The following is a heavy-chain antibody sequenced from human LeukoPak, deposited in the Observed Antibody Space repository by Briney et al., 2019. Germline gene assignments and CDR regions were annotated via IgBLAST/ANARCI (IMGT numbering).Heavy chain of an antibody. J-gene: IGHJ4*02. V-gene: IGHV3-21*01. CDR3: ARVVIGVRGVSEY. D-gene: IGHD3-10*01. CDR1: GFTFSRYS. Sequence: GGSLRLSCAASGFTFSRYSMNWVRQAPGKGLEWVSSISSSSSYIYYADSVKGRFTISRDNAQNSLYLQMNSLRAEDTAVYYCARVVIGVRGVSEYRGERALFTVSS. CDR2: ISSSSSYI.